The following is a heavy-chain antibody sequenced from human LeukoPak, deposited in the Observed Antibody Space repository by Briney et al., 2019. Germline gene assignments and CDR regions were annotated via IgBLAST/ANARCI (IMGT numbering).Heavy chain of an antibody. CDR1: GYTFTGYY. V-gene: IGHV1-2*02. CDR3: ASGRGAAAQGYFQH. Sequence: GASVKVSCKASGYTFTGYYMHWVRQAPGQGLEWMGWINPNSGGTNYAQKFQGRVTMTTDTSTSTAYMELRSLRSDDTAVYYCASGRGAAAQGYFQHWGQGTLVTVSS. D-gene: IGHD6-13*01. CDR2: INPNSGGT. J-gene: IGHJ1*01.